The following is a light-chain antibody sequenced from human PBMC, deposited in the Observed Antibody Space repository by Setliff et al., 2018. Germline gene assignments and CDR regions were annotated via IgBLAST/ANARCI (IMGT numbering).Light chain of an antibody. Sequence: QSVLTQPASASGSPGQSITISCTGTSSDVGGYNYVSWYQQHPGKAPKLMIYDVSKRPSGVSNRFSGSKSGNTASLTISGLQAEDEADYYCAAWDDSLNADVVFGGGTKVTVL. CDR2: DVS. CDR3: AAWDDSLNADVV. J-gene: IGLJ2*01. CDR1: SSDVGGYNY. V-gene: IGLV2-14*01.